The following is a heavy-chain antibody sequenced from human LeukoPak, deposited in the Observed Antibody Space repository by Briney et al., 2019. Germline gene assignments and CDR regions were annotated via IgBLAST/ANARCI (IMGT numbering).Heavy chain of an antibody. J-gene: IGHJ4*02. CDR1: GFTFSSYG. D-gene: IGHD1-26*01. CDR3: AKEGGSYFPFDY. V-gene: IGHV3-30*02. Sequence: RAGGSLRLSCAASGFTFSSYGMHWVRQAPGKGLEWVAFIRYDGSNKYYADSVKGRFTISRDNSKNTLYLQMNSLRAEDTAVYYCAKEGGSYFPFDYWGQGTLVTVSS. CDR2: IRYDGSNK.